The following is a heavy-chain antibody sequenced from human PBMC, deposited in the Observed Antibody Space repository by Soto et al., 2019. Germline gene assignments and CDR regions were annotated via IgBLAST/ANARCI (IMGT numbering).Heavy chain of an antibody. CDR2: ITGGGNT. Sequence: PGGSLRLSCAASGFDASVNYMTWVRQAPGKGLEWVSVITGGGNTYYADSVKGRFTISRDNSKSTLYLQMNSLRAEDTALYYCAKGRSYYYYYGVDVWGQGTTVTVSS. V-gene: IGHV3-66*01. CDR3: AKGRSYYYYYGVDV. J-gene: IGHJ6*02. CDR1: GFDASVNY.